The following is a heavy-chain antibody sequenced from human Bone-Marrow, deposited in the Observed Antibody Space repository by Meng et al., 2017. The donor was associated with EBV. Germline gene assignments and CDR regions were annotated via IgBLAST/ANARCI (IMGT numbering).Heavy chain of an antibody. Sequence: RGSGRGLVKPSGPRSLTCGVAGGSISSSNWWSWVRQPPGKGLEWIGEIYHSGSTNYNPSRKSRVTISVDKSKNQFSLKLSSVTAADTAVYYCARAWSVTSGFDPWGQGTLVTVSS. CDR3: ARAWSVTSGFDP. J-gene: IGHJ5*02. CDR2: IYHSGST. V-gene: IGHV4-4*02. CDR1: GGSISSSNW. D-gene: IGHD2-21*02.